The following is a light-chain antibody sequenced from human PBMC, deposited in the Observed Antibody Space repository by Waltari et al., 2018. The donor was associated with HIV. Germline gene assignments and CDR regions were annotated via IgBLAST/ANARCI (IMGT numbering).Light chain of an antibody. Sequence: QSALTQPASVSGSPGQSITISCPGTSSDVGSFNLVTWYQHHPGKAPKLMIYEVSNRPSGVSNRFSGSKSGYTASLTISGLQAEDEADYYCSSYTSTSTSCVFGTGTKVTVL. CDR1: SSDVGSFNL. CDR2: EVS. CDR3: SSYTSTSTSCV. V-gene: IGLV2-14*02. J-gene: IGLJ1*01.